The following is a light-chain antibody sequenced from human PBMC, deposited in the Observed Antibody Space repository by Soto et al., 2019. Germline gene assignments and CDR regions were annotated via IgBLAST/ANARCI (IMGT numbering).Light chain of an antibody. J-gene: IGKJ2*01. CDR3: QQLNTHPYT. CDR2: AAS. CDR1: QGISSF. V-gene: IGKV1-9*01. Sequence: DIQLTQSPSFLSAVVGDRVTLTCRASQGISSFLAWYQQKPGKAPKLLISAASTLQSGVPSRLSGSGSGTEVTLTISSLQTEDFATYYCQQLNTHPYTFGQGTKLEIK.